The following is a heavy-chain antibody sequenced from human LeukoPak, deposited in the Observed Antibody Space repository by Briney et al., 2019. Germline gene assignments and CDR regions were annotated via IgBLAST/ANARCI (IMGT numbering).Heavy chain of an antibody. Sequence: SETLSLTCTVSGGSISSSSYYWGWIRQPPGKGLEWIGSIYYSGSTYYNPSLKSRVTISVDTSNNQFSLKLSSVTAADTAVYYCARVGTPVDYWGQGTLVTVSS. CDR2: IYYSGST. D-gene: IGHD4-23*01. CDR3: ARVGTPVDY. V-gene: IGHV4-39*01. J-gene: IGHJ4*02. CDR1: GGSISSSSYY.